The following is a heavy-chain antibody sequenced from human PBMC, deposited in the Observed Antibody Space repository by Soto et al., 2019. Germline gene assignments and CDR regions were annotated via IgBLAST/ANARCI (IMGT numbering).Heavy chain of an antibody. V-gene: IGHV4-34*01. D-gene: IGHD7-27*01. CDR3: ARGLKWGYGMDV. J-gene: IGHJ6*02. CDR1: GGSFSGYY. CDR2: INHSGST. Sequence: PSETLSLTCAVYGGSFSGYYWSWIRQPPGKGLEWIGEINHSGSTNYNPSLKSRVTISVDTSKNQFSLKLSSVTAADTAVYYCARGLKWGYGMDVWGQGTTVTVSS.